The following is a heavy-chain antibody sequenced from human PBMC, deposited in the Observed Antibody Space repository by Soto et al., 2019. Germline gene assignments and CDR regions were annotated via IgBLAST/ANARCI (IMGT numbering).Heavy chain of an antibody. V-gene: IGHV4-34*01. J-gene: IGHJ4*02. CDR2: INHSGST. D-gene: IGHD6-19*01. Sequence: SETLSLTCAVYGGSFSGYYWSWIRQPPGKGLEWIGEINHSGSTNYNPSLKSRVTISEDTSKNQFSLKLSSVTAADTAVYYCARGLPGIAVAARGGDYWGQGTRVTVS. CDR3: ARGLPGIAVAARGGDY. CDR1: GGSFSGYY.